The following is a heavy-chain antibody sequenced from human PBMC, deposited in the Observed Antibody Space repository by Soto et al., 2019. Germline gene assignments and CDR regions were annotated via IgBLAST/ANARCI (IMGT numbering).Heavy chain of an antibody. J-gene: IGHJ3*02. D-gene: IGHD2-15*01. Sequence: EVQLVESGGGLVQPGGSLRLSCAASGFTVSSNYMSWVRQAPGKGLEWVSVIYSGGSTYYADSVKGRFTISRDNSKNTLYLQMNSLRAEDTAVYYCARAGCYCSGGSCYRHDAFDIWGQGTMVTVSS. V-gene: IGHV3-66*01. CDR1: GFTVSSNY. CDR3: ARAGCYCSGGSCYRHDAFDI. CDR2: IYSGGST.